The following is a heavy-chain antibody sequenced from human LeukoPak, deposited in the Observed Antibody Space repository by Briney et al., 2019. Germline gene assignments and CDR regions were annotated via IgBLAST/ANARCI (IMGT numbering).Heavy chain of an antibody. Sequence: GGSLRLSCAASGFSFSNAWMSWVRQAPGKGLEWVSFNRSKAYGGTTAYAASVKGRFTISRDDSKTIAYLQMNSLKTEDTAVYYCTREARIAAAGLDAFDIWGQGTMVTVSS. CDR1: GFSFSNAW. V-gene: IGHV3-49*04. CDR3: TREARIAAAGLDAFDI. J-gene: IGHJ3*02. D-gene: IGHD6-13*01. CDR2: NRSKAYGGTT.